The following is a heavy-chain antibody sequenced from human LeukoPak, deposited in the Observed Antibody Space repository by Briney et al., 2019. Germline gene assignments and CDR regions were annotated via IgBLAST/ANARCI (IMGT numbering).Heavy chain of an antibody. D-gene: IGHD3-22*01. V-gene: IGHV4-38-2*01. Sequence: PSETLSLTCAVSGFSLSSGYYWGWIRQPPGKGLEWIGSIYHSGSTYYNPSLKSRVTISVDTPKNQFSLKLSSVTAADTAVFYCARAGGDSYDSSGYYYPFGYWGQGTLVTVSS. J-gene: IGHJ4*02. CDR1: GFSLSSGYY. CDR3: ARAGGDSYDSSGYYYPFGY. CDR2: IYHSGST.